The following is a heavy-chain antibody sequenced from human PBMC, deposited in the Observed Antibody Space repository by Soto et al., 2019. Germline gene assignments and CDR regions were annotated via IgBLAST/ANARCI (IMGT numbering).Heavy chain of an antibody. Sequence: ASVKFSCKASGYTFTSYDINWVRQATGQGLEWMGWMNPNSGNTGYAQKFQGRVTMTRNTSIRTAYMELSSLRSEDTAVYYCARLSKGYCSDTSCSSWLEPWGEGTLVTVSS. CDR2: MNPNSGNT. V-gene: IGHV1-8*01. D-gene: IGHD2-2*01. CDR3: ARLSKGYCSDTSCSSWLEP. J-gene: IGHJ5*02. CDR1: GYTFTSYD.